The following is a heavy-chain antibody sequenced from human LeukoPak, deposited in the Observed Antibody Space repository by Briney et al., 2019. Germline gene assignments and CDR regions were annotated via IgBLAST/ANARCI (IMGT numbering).Heavy chain of an antibody. CDR1: GYTFTGYY. J-gene: IGHJ5*02. CDR2: INPNSGGT. CDR3: ARAPYYDTSGGCFDP. Sequence: GASVKVSCKASGYTFTGYYMHWVRQAPGQGLEWMGWINPNSGGTNYAEKLQGRVTMTRDTSIGTAYMELSSLRFNDTAVYYCARAPYYDTSGGCFDPWGQGTLVTVSS. D-gene: IGHD3-22*01. V-gene: IGHV1-2*02.